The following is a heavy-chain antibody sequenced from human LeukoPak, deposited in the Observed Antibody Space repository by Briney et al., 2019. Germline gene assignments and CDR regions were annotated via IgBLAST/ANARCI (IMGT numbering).Heavy chain of an antibody. D-gene: IGHD3-22*01. V-gene: IGHV4-59*13. CDR3: ARAGYYDSSGYYY. CDR2: IYYSGST. CDR1: GGSISSYY. Sequence: SQTLSLTCTVSGGSISSYYWSLIRQPPGKGLEWIGYIYYSGSTNYNPSLKSRVTISVDTSKNQFSLKLSSVTAADTAVYYCARAGYYDSSGYYYWGQGTLVTVSS. J-gene: IGHJ4*02.